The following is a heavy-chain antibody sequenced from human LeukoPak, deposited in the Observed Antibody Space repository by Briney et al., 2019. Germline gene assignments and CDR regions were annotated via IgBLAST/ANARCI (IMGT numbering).Heavy chain of an antibody. D-gene: IGHD3-10*01. V-gene: IGHV4-38-2*01. CDR1: GYSISSGYY. CDR2: IYHSGST. J-gene: IGHJ3*02. Sequence: SETLSLTCAVSGYSISSGYYWGWIRQPPGKGLEWIGGIYHSGSTYYNPSLKSRVTISVDTSKNQFSLKLSSVTAADTAVYYCARAPMVRGVMSAFDIWGQGTMVTVS. CDR3: ARAPMVRGVMSAFDI.